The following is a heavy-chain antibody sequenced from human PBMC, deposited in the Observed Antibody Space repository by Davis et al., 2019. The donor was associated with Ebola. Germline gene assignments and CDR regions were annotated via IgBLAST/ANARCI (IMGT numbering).Heavy chain of an antibody. CDR2: INSDGSST. V-gene: IGHV3-74*01. D-gene: IGHD3-10*01. CDR1: GFTFSSYW. Sequence: HTGGSLRLSCAASGFTFSSYWMHWVRQAPGKGLVWVSRINSDGSSTSYADSVKGRFTISRDNSKHTVYLQMNSLRAEDTAVYYCAKDGWFGELLIYGGLHWGQGTLVTVSS. CDR3: AKDGWFGELLIYGGLH. J-gene: IGHJ4*02.